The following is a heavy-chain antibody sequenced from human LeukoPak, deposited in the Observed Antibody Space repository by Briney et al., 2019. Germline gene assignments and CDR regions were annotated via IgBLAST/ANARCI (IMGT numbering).Heavy chain of an antibody. Sequence: PGGSLRLSCTASGFAFSNYAMNWVRQAPGKGLEWVSVIRSSGSGGSTYYADSVKGRFTISRDNSKNTLYLQMNSLRAEDTAVYYCARGPSGYHNTGGQGTLVTVSS. V-gene: IGHV3-23*01. D-gene: IGHD5-12*01. CDR1: GFAFSNYA. J-gene: IGHJ4*02. CDR3: ARGPSGYHNT. CDR2: IRSSGSGGST.